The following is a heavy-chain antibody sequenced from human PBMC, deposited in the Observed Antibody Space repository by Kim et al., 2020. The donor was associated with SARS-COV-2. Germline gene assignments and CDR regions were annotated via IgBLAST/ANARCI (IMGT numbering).Heavy chain of an antibody. J-gene: IGHJ4*02. D-gene: IGHD6-19*01. Sequence: ASVKVSCKASGYSFTMYAMHWVRQAPGQGLEWMGWINTCNGNTKYSQKFQGRVTFTRDTSASTAYMELSSLRSEDTAVYYCATGTPAVAGAGYWGQGTLVTVSS. CDR2: INTCNGNT. CDR3: ATGTPAVAGAGY. CDR1: GYSFTMYA. V-gene: IGHV1-3*04.